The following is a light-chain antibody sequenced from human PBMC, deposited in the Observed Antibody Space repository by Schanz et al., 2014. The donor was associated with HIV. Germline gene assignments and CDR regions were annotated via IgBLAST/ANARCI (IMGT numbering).Light chain of an antibody. CDR3: LQQNAYPLT. V-gene: IGKV1-17*02. CDR2: AAS. Sequence: DIQMTQSPSSLSASVGDTVTITCRASQGIGNELGWYQQKPGKAPKRLIYAASFLQSEVPSRFIGSGSGTEFALTITNLHPEDFATYYCLQQNAYPLTFGQGTRLEVK. J-gene: IGKJ5*01. CDR1: QGIGNE.